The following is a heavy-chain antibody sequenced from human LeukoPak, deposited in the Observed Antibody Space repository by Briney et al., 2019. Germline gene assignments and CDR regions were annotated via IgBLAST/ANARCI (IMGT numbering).Heavy chain of an antibody. CDR3: ARDHGSKLLAAAGI. CDR2: IIPILGIA. CDR1: GGTFSSYA. Sequence: GASVKVSCKASGGTFSSYAISWVRQAPGQGLEWMGRIIPILGIANYAQKFQGRVTITADKSTSTAYMELSSLRSEDTAVYYCARDHGSKLLAAAGIWGQGTLVTVSS. V-gene: IGHV1-69*04. J-gene: IGHJ4*02. D-gene: IGHD6-13*01.